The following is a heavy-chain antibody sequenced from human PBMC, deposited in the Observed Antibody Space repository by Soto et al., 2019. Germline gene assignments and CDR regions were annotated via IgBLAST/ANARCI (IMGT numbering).Heavy chain of an antibody. CDR3: TMGLLWFGAY. J-gene: IGHJ4*02. D-gene: IGHD3-10*01. V-gene: IGHV3-73*02. CDR2: IRSKANSYAT. CDR1: GFTFSGSA. Sequence: EVQLVESGGGLVQPGGSLKLSCSASGFTFSGSAMHWVRLASGKGLEWVGRIRSKANSYATAYAASVKGRFTISRDDSKNTAYLQMNSLKTEDTAVYYCTMGLLWFGAYWGQGTLVTVSS.